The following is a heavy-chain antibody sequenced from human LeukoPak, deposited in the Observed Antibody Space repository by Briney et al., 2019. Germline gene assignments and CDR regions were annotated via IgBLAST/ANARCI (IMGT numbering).Heavy chain of an antibody. D-gene: IGHD6-19*01. CDR3: AREPYSSGSTAGHFDY. V-gene: IGHV1-2*02. CDR1: GYTFTGYY. CDR2: INPNSGGT. J-gene: IGHJ4*02. Sequence: ASVKVSCKASGYTFTGYYMHWVRRAPGQGLEWMGWINPNSGGTNYAQKFQGRVTMTRDTSISTAYMELSRLRSDDTAVYYCAREPYSSGSTAGHFDYWGQGTLVTVSS.